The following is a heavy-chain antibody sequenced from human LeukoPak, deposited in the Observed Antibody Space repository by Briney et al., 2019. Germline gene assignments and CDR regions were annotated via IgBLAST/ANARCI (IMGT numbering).Heavy chain of an antibody. Sequence: GGSLRLSCATSGFTFSMSSMHWVRLAPGKGLEWLAGISFDGDNKFSGDSVKGRFSISRDNSKNTLYLQMNSLRLDDTAVYFCARGRAGIAAAGFDYWGQGTLVTVSS. D-gene: IGHD6-13*01. J-gene: IGHJ4*02. CDR2: ISFDGDNK. CDR1: GFTFSMSS. V-gene: IGHV3-30*04. CDR3: ARGRAGIAAAGFDY.